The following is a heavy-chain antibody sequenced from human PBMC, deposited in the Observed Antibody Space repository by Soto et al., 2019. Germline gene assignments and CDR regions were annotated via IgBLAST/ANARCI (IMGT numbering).Heavy chain of an antibody. V-gene: IGHV3-30-3*01. Sequence: GGSLRLSCVASGFTFRSFAMHWVRQAPGKGLECVAVISHDGSNKFYRDYLKGRFTISRDNSRNTLYLEIYSLRAEDTAVYYCARYIPGVRYYGMDVWGQGTTVTVS. J-gene: IGHJ6*02. D-gene: IGHD2-2*01. CDR2: ISHDGSNK. CDR3: ARYIPGVRYYGMDV. CDR1: GFTFRSFA.